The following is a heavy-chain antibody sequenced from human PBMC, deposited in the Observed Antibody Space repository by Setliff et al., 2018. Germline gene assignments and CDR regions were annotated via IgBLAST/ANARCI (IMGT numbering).Heavy chain of an antibody. V-gene: IGHV1-24*01. J-gene: IGHJ4*02. Sequence: GASVKVSCKVSGYTLTELSMHWVRQAPGKGLEWMGGFDXEDXXXIYAQKXXGRVTMTEDTSTDTAYMELSSLRSEDTAVYYCATQPLQWELLGFDYWGQGTLVTVSS. CDR3: ATQPLQWELLGFDY. CDR2: FDXEDXXX. CDR1: GYTLTELS. D-gene: IGHD1-26*01.